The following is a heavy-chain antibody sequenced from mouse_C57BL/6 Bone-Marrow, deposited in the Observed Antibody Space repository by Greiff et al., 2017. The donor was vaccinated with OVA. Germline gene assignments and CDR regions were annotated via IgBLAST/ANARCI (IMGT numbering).Heavy chain of an antibody. CDR1: GYTFTNYW. CDR3: ARGGSYAMDY. CDR2: IYPGGGYT. Sequence: QVQLQQSGAELVRPGTSVKMSCKASGYTFTNYWIGWAKQRPGHGLEWIGDIYPGGGYTNYNEKFKGKATLTADKSSSTAYMQFSSLTSEDSAIYYGARGGSYAMDYWGQGTSVTVSS. J-gene: IGHJ4*01. V-gene: IGHV1-63*01.